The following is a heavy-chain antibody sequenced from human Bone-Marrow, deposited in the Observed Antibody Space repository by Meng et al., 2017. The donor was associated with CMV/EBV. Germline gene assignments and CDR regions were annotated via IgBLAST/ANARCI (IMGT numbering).Heavy chain of an antibody. CDR2: ISDRT. V-gene: IGHV3-23*01. J-gene: IGHJ3*02. CDR3: ARGDPVTDAFDI. D-gene: IGHD3-10*01. CDR1: RFTFSSHA. Sequence: GESLKISCAASRFTFSSHAMSWVRQAPGKGLEWVSGISDRTYYADSVRGRFTISRDNSKNTLYLQMNSLRAEDTAVYYCARGDPVTDAFDIWGQGTMVTVSS.